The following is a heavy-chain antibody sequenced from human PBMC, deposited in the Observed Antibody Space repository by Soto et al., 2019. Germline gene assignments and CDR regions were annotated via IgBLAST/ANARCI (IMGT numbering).Heavy chain of an antibody. CDR1: GGSFSGYY. D-gene: IGHD3-10*01. Sequence: SETLSLTCAVYGGSFSGYYWSWIRQPPGKGLEWIGEINHSGSTNYNPSLKSRVTISVDTSKNQFSLKLSSVTSAVTAVYYCARGSRGWFDPWGQGTLVTVSS. J-gene: IGHJ5*02. V-gene: IGHV4-34*01. CDR3: ARGSRGWFDP. CDR2: INHSGST.